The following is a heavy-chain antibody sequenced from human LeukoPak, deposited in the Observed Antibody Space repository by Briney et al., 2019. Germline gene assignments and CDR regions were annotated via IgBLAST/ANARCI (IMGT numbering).Heavy chain of an antibody. CDR1: GGSISNGDYY. CDR2: IYCSGST. J-gene: IGHJ4*02. D-gene: IGHD3-22*01. CDR3: ASLSYYYDSSGYYY. V-gene: IGHV4-61*08. Sequence: PSETLSLTCTVSGGSISNGDYYWSWIRQPPGKGPEWIGYIYCSGSTNYNPSLKSRVTISVDTSKNQFSLKLSSVTAADTAVYYCASLSYYYDSSGYYYWGQGTLVTVSS.